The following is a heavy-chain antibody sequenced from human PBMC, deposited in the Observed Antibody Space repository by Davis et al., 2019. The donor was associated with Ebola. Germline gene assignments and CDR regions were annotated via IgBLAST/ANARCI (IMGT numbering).Heavy chain of an antibody. V-gene: IGHV4-39*02. CDR2: IYYTGKT. J-gene: IGHJ5*02. D-gene: IGHD3/OR15-3a*01. Sequence: MPGGSLRLSCTVSGDFISSSSFYWAWIRQPPGKGLEWIGAIYYTGKTYYSPSLKSRVVISIDTSKNQFSLELTSVTAAETAMYYCARDRLIGPRVDTWGQGILVAVSS. CDR3: ARDRLIGPRVDT. CDR1: GDFISSSSFY.